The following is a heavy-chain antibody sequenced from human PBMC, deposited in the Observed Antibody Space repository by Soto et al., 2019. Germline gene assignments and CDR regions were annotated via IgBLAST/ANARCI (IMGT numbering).Heavy chain of an antibody. CDR3: ARGADVFGYNWKYAPVEG. J-gene: IGHJ4*02. CDR1: GGTMRSFA. V-gene: IGHV1-69*01. Sequence: QVQLVQSGAEVKNPGSSVNVSCKTVGGTMRSFAFSWVRQAPGQGLEWMGGIIPAFATTNHAQKFQDRVTISADESTRTVYMELLRLRSENSAVEFCARGADVFGYNWKYAPVEGWGQGTQITVSS. CDR2: IIPAFATT. D-gene: IGHD1-20*01.